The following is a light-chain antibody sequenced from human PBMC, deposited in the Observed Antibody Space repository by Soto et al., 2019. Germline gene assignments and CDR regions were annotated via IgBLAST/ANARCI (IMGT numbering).Light chain of an antibody. V-gene: IGLV2-14*01. J-gene: IGLJ3*02. CDR3: SSYTSSSTLV. Sequence: QSVLTQPASVSGSPGQSITISCTGTSSDVGGYNYASWYQQHPGKAPKLMIYDVSNRPSGISNRFSGSKSGNTASLTISGLQADYEADYYCSSYTSSSTLVFGGGTQLTVL. CDR1: SSDVGGYNY. CDR2: DVS.